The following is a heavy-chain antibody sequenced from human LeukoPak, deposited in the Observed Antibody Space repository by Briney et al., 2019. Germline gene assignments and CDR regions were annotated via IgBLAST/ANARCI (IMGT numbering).Heavy chain of an antibody. J-gene: IGHJ4*02. Sequence: PGGSLRLSCAASGFTFSSYSMNWVRQAPGKGLEWVSSISSSSSYIYYADSVKGRFTISRDNAKNSPYLQMNSLRAEDTAVYYCASGFLTGYYMDYWGQGTLVTVSS. D-gene: IGHD3-9*01. CDR3: ASGFLTGYYMDY. V-gene: IGHV3-21*01. CDR1: GFTFSSYS. CDR2: ISSSSSYI.